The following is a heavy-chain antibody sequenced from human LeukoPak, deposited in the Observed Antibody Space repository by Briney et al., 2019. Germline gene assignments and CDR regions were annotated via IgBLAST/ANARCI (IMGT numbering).Heavy chain of an antibody. CDR2: IWYDGSNK. J-gene: IGHJ4*02. D-gene: IGHD4-17*01. CDR3: AKLHDYGDYDVGYFDY. V-gene: IGHV3-33*06. CDR1: GFTFSSYG. Sequence: AGGSLRLSCEASGFTFSSYGMHWVRQAPGKGLEWVAVIWYDGSNKYYADSVKGRFTISRDNSKNTLYLQMNSLRAEDTAVYYCAKLHDYGDYDVGYFDYWGQGTLVTVSS.